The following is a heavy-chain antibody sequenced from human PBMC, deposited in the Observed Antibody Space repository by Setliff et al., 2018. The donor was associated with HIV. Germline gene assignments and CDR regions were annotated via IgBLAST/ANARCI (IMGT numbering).Heavy chain of an antibody. CDR3: ARAPTLFGVEYYYYFGMDV. V-gene: IGHV1-2*02. Sequence: GASVKASCKASGYTFTGYYMHWVRQAPGQGLEWMGWINPHSGDTNYAQKFQDRVTMTRDTSVNIAYMQLSRLRSGDTAVYYCARAPTLFGVEYYYYFGMDVWGQGTTVTVSS. CDR1: GYTFTGYY. D-gene: IGHD3-3*01. J-gene: IGHJ6*02. CDR2: INPHSGDT.